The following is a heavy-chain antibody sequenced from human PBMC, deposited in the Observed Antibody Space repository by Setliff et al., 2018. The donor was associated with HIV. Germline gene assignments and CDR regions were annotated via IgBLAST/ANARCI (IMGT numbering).Heavy chain of an antibody. V-gene: IGHV4-31*03. D-gene: IGHD3-10*01. CDR2: IYYTGST. CDR1: GGSINSGHCY. CDR3: ARDRYAGEIDY. Sequence: SETLSLTCSVSGGSINSGHCYWSWIRHHPGKGLEWIGYIYYTGSTYFNPSLKSRVTLSIDTSKNQFSLKLSSVTAADTAVYYCARDRYAGEIDYWGQGTLVTVSS. J-gene: IGHJ4*02.